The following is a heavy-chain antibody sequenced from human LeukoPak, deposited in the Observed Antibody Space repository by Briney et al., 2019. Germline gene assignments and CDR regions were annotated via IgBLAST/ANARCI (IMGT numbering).Heavy chain of an antibody. CDR3: VRAPPSNGYSYHFDI. CDR2: IKQYGSEK. CDR1: GFTISNSW. V-gene: IGHV3-7*01. Sequence: GALRLSCVASGFTISNSWMTWVRQAPGKGLEWVASIKQYGSEKYYADSVQGRFTISRDDAKNSLYLQMNSLRAEDTAVYYCVRAPPSNGYSYHFDIWGQGTMVTVSS. J-gene: IGHJ3*02. D-gene: IGHD5-18*01.